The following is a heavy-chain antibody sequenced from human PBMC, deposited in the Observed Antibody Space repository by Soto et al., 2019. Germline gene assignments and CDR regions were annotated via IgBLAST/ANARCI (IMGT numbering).Heavy chain of an antibody. D-gene: IGHD6-6*01. CDR1: GYTFTNYD. Sequence: QVQLVQSGAEVKKPGASVKVSCKASGYTFTNYDVNWVRQATGQGLEWMGWMNPNSGNTGYAQKFQGRVTMTRNTAISTAYMELSSLRSEDTAVYYCARGGLISSSTFRYHYYGMDVWGQGTTVTVSS. V-gene: IGHV1-8*01. CDR3: ARGGLISSSTFRYHYYGMDV. CDR2: MNPNSGNT. J-gene: IGHJ6*02.